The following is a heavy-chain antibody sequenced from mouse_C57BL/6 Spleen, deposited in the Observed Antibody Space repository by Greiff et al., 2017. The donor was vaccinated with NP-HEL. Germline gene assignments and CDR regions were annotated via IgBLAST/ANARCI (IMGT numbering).Heavy chain of an antibody. J-gene: IGHJ2*01. Sequence: EVKLQESGTVLARPGASVKMSCKTSGYTFTSYWMHWVKQRPGQGLEWIGAIYPGNSDTSYNQKFKGKAKLTADTSASTAYMELSSLTNEDSAVYYCARRGTTVVGSFDYWGQGTTLTVSS. V-gene: IGHV1-5*01. D-gene: IGHD1-1*01. CDR2: IYPGNSDT. CDR3: ARRGTTVVGSFDY. CDR1: GYTFTSYW.